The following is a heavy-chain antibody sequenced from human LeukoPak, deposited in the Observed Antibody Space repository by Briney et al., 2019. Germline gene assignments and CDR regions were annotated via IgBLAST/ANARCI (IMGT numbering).Heavy chain of an antibody. J-gene: IGHJ4*02. Sequence: SDTLSLTCTVSGVSISSFYWSWIRQPPGKGLECMGYLYYSGSTNYNPSLKSRVTMSVDTSKNQFSLKLSSVTAADTAVYYCARAGYGVGDTAHHYFDYWGQGTLVTVSS. D-gene: IGHD1-26*01. CDR1: GVSISSFY. CDR3: ARAGYGVGDTAHHYFDY. CDR2: LYYSGST. V-gene: IGHV4-59*07.